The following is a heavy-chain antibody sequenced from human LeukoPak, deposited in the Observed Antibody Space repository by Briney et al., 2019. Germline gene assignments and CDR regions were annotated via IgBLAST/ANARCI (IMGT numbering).Heavy chain of an antibody. D-gene: IGHD3-10*01. CDR2: INSDGSGT. CDR1: GFTFSTSW. Sequence: GGSLRLSCAASGFTFSTSWMHWVRQAPGKGLVWVSRINSDGSGTTYADSVKGRFTISRDNAKNTLYLQMNSLRAEDTAVYYCARARYYGSGSYWNPYYYYYMDVWGKGTTVTISS. CDR3: ARARYYGSGSYWNPYYYYYMDV. J-gene: IGHJ6*03. V-gene: IGHV3-74*01.